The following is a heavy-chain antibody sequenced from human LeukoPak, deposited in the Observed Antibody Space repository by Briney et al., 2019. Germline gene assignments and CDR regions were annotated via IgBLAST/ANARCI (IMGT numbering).Heavy chain of an antibody. Sequence: GGSLRLSCAASGFTFSSYGMNWVRQAPGKGLEWVSYISSSSSTIYYADSVKGRFTISRDNAKNSLYLQMNSLRDEDTAVYYCAPLFLPAGTTSYYWGQGTLVTVSS. CDR1: GFTFSSYG. J-gene: IGHJ4*02. D-gene: IGHD1-26*01. CDR3: APLFLPAGTTSYY. V-gene: IGHV3-48*02. CDR2: ISSSSSTI.